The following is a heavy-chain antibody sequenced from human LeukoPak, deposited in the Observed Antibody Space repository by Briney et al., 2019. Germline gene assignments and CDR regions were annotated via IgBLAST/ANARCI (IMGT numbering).Heavy chain of an antibody. D-gene: IGHD2-2*01. V-gene: IGHV4-4*07. Sequence: PSETLSLTCTVSGGSISSYYWSWIRQPAGKGLEWIGRIYTSGSTNYNPSPKSRVTMSVDTSKNQFSLKLSSVTAADTAVYYCARAAYCSSTSCFNWFDPWGQGTLVTVSS. CDR2: IYTSGST. J-gene: IGHJ5*02. CDR3: ARAAYCSSTSCFNWFDP. CDR1: GGSISSYY.